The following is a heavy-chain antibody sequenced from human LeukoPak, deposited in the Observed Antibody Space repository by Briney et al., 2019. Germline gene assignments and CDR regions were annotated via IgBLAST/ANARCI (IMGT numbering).Heavy chain of an antibody. CDR1: GYTFTCYY. J-gene: IGHJ6*03. CDR3: AREELPLGYYYYMDV. D-gene: IGHD1-7*01. Sequence: ASVKVSCKASGYTFTCYYMHWVRQAPGQGLEWMGWINPNSGGTNYAQKFQGRVTMTRDTSISTAYMELSRLRSDDTAVYYCAREELPLGYYYYMDVWGKGTTVTISS. CDR2: INPNSGGT. V-gene: IGHV1-2*02.